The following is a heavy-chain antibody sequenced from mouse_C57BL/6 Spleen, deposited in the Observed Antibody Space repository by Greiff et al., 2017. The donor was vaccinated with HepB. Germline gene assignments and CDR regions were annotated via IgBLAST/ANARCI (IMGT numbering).Heavy chain of an antibody. CDR2: IDPSDSYT. CDR1: GYTFTSYW. J-gene: IGHJ1*03. Sequence: QVQLQQPGAELVKPGASVKLSCKASGYTFTSYWMQWVKQRPGQGLEWIGEIDPSDSYTNYNQKFKGKATLTVETSSSPAYMQLSSLTSEDSAVYYCARRNYYGSSYRYFDVWGTGTTVTVSS. CDR3: ARRNYYGSSYRYFDV. D-gene: IGHD1-1*01. V-gene: IGHV1-50*01.